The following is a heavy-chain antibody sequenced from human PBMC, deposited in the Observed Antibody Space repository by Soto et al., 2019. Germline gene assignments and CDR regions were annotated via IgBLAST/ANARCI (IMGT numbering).Heavy chain of an antibody. V-gene: IGHV1-69*06. CDR3: ARGGYDILTGPVYGMDV. J-gene: IGHJ6*02. D-gene: IGHD3-9*01. CDR2: IIPIFGTA. CDR1: GGTFSSYA. Sequence: SVKVSCKASGGTFSSYAISWVRQAPGQGLEWLGGIIPIFGTANYAQKFQGRVTITADKSTSTAYMELSSLRSEDTAVYYCARGGYDILTGPVYGMDVWGQGTTVTVSS.